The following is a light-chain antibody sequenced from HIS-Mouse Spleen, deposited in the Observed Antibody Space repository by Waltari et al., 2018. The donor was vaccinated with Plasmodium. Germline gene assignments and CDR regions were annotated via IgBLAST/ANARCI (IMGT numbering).Light chain of an antibody. CDR1: QSISSW. CDR3: QQYNSYPYT. CDR2: KAS. V-gene: IGKV1-5*03. J-gene: IGKJ2*01. Sequence: DIQMTQSPSTLSASVGDKVTITCRASQSISSWLAWYQQKPGKAPKLLIYKASSLESGVPSRFSGSGSGTEFTLTISSLQPDDFATYYCQQYNSYPYTFGQGTKLEIK.